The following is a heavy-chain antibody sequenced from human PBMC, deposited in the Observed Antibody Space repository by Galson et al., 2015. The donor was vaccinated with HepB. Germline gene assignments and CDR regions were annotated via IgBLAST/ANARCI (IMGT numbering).Heavy chain of an antibody. CDR1: GFTVSSNH. Sequence: SLRLSCAASGFTVSSNHMSWVRQAPGKGLEWVSVIYSGGSTYYADSVKGRFTISRDNSKNTLYLQMNSLRAEDTAVYYCARAGAVAGFGMDVWGQGTTVTVSS. V-gene: IGHV3-53*01. J-gene: IGHJ6*02. D-gene: IGHD6-19*01. CDR2: IYSGGST. CDR3: ARAGAVAGFGMDV.